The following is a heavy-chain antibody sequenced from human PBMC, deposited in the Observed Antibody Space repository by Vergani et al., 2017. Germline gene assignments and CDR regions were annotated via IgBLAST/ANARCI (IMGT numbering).Heavy chain of an antibody. J-gene: IGHJ6*03. Sequence: EVQLLESGGRLVQPGGSLRLSCVASGFTFTNYAMSWVRQAPGKGLEWVSAISGSGNSTYYADSVKGRFTISRDNSKNTLYLEMNALRAEDTAVYYCARDFLTRVTTLDYYYMGVWGKGTTVTVSS. CDR2: ISGSGNST. CDR1: GFTFTNYA. V-gene: IGHV3-23*01. CDR3: ARDFLTRVTTLDYYYMGV. D-gene: IGHD1-1*01.